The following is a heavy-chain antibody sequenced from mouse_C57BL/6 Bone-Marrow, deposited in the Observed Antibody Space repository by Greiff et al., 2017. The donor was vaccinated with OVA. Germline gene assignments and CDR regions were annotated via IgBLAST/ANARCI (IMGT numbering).Heavy chain of an antibody. V-gene: IGHV1-82*01. D-gene: IGHD1-1*01. Sequence: VQGVESGPELVKPGASVKISCKASGYAFSSSWMNWVKQRPGKGLEWIGRIYPGDGDTNYNGKFKGKATLTADKSSSTAYMQLSSLTSEDSAVYFCANYYGSSYWYFGVWGTGTTVTVSS. CDR3: ANYYGSSYWYFGV. CDR2: IYPGDGDT. CDR1: GYAFSSSW. J-gene: IGHJ1*03.